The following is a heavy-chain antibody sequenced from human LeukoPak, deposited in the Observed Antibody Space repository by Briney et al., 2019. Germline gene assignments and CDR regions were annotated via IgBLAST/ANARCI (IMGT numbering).Heavy chain of an antibody. J-gene: IGHJ5*02. V-gene: IGHV4-59*01. CDR2: IYYIGNT. CDR1: DGSISSFC. Sequence: PSETLSLTCSVSDGSISSFCWSWIRQPPGKGLEWIGYIYYIGNTNYNPSLKSRVTISVDTSKNQFSLRLNSVTAADTAVYYCARAIVPAARGPWFDPWGQGTLVTVSS. CDR3: ARAIVPAARGPWFDP. D-gene: IGHD2-2*01.